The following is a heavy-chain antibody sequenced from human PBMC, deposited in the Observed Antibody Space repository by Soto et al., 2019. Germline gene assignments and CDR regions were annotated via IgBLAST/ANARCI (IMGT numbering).Heavy chain of an antibody. J-gene: IGHJ5*02. V-gene: IGHV3-30*18. CDR2: ISHDGTAK. CDR3: AKVVFSGGWYNDFGP. CDR1: GFTVNNFG. Sequence: QVHLVESGGGVVQPGRSLRLSCAASGFTVNNFGMHLVRQAPGKGPEWVAMISHDGTAKYYADSVKGRFTISRDNSKNTLYLQMNNLRTEDTGVYYCAKVVFSGGWYNDFGPWGQGTLVTVSS. D-gene: IGHD6-19*01.